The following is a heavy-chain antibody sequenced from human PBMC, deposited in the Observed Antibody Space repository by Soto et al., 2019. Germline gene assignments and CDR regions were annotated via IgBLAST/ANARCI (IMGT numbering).Heavy chain of an antibody. CDR1: GGSFSGYY. J-gene: IGHJ5*02. CDR2: INHSGST. V-gene: IGHV4-34*01. Sequence: SETLSLTCAVYGGSFSGYYWSWIRQPPGKGLEWIGEINHSGSTNYNPSLKSRVTISVDTSKNQLSLKLSSVTAADTAVYYCARRNVLLWFGGNLGWFDPWGQGTLVTVSS. CDR3: ARRNVLLWFGGNLGWFDP. D-gene: IGHD3-10*01.